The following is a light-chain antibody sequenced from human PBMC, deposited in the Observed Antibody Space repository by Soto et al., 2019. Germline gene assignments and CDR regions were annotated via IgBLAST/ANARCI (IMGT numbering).Light chain of an antibody. CDR3: QQYGSSPPVT. V-gene: IGKV3-20*01. J-gene: IGKJ3*01. Sequence: EIVLHQSLGTLSFSPGEMSTTSCRASQSVSSSYLAWYQQKPGQAPRLLIYGASSRATGIPDRFSGSGSGTDFFLTISRLEPEDFAVYDCQQYGSSPPVTVGPGSKVDIK. CDR1: QSVSSSY. CDR2: GAS.